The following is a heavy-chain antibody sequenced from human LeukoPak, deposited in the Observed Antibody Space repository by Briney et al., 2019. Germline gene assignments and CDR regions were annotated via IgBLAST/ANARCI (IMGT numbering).Heavy chain of an antibody. J-gene: IGHJ6*02. V-gene: IGHV4-30-4*01. CDR2: IYYSGST. CDR1: GGSISSDDCY. Sequence: SETLSLTCTVSGGSISSDDCYWSWIRQPPGKGLEWIGYIYYSGSTYYNSSLKSRVTISVDTSKNQFSLKLSSVTAADTAVYYCAREATVTTAYYGMDVWGQGTTVTVSS. CDR3: AREATVTTAYYGMDV. D-gene: IGHD4-17*01.